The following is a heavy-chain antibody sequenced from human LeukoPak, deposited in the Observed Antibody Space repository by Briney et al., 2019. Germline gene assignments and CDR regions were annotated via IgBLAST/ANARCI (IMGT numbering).Heavy chain of an antibody. Sequence: PGGSLRLSCAASGFTFSSYSMNWVRQAPGKGLEWVSYISSSSTIYYAASVKGRFTISRDNAKNSLYLQMNSLRDEDTAVYYCARVQVYPDWGQGTLVTVSS. V-gene: IGHV3-48*02. J-gene: IGHJ4*02. CDR3: ARVQVYPD. CDR1: GFTFSSYS. D-gene: IGHD3-16*02. CDR2: ISSSSTI.